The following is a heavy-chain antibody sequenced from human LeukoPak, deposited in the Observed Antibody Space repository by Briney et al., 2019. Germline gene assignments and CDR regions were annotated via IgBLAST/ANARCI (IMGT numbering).Heavy chain of an antibody. CDR1: AGSISSSSYY. CDR3: ARDGFYYHYYMDV. CDR2: IYYSGST. D-gene: IGHD1-14*01. Sequence: PSETLSLTCTVSAGSISSSSYYWGWIRQPPGKGLEWIGSIYYSGSTYYNPSLKSRVTISVDTSKNQFSLKLSSVTAADTAVYYCARDGFYYHYYMDVWGEGTTVTVSS. V-gene: IGHV4-39*07. J-gene: IGHJ6*03.